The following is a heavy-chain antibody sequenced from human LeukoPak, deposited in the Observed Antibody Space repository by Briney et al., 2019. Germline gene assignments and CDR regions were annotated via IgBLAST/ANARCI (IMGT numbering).Heavy chain of an antibody. D-gene: IGHD2-15*01. Sequence: ASVKVSCKASGYTFTSYGISWVRQAPGQGLEWTGWISAYNGNTNYAQKLQGRVTMTTDTSTSTAYMELRSLRSDDTAVYYCARGIYCSTGRCYWDGDYWGQGTLVTVSS. J-gene: IGHJ4*02. CDR1: GYTFTSYG. V-gene: IGHV1-18*01. CDR3: ARGIYCSTGRCYWDGDY. CDR2: ISAYNGNT.